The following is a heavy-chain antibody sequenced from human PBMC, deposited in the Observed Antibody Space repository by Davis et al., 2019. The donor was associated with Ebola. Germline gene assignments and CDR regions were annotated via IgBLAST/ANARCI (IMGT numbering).Heavy chain of an antibody. Sequence: PGGSLRLSCAASGFTVSSNHMSWVRQAPGKGLEWVSVIYDRSTAYADSVRGRFTISRDNAKNSLYLQMNSLRAEDTAVYYCARGYYDYVWGSYRSDAFDIWGQGTMVTVSS. D-gene: IGHD3-16*02. CDR3: ARGYYDYVWGSYRSDAFDI. J-gene: IGHJ3*02. V-gene: IGHV3-66*01. CDR2: IYDRST. CDR1: GFTVSSNH.